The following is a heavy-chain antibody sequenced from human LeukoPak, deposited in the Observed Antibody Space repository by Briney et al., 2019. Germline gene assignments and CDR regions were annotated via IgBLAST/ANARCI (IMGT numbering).Heavy chain of an antibody. V-gene: IGHV4-34*01. Sequence: SETLSLTCAVYGGSFSGYYWSWIRQPPGKGLEWIGEINHSGSTNHNPSLKSRVTISVDTSKNQFSLKLSSVTAADTAVYYCARGRPVDTAMVTKDFDYWGQGTLVTVSS. D-gene: IGHD5-18*01. CDR3: ARGRPVDTAMVTKDFDY. J-gene: IGHJ4*02. CDR2: INHSGST. CDR1: GGSFSGYY.